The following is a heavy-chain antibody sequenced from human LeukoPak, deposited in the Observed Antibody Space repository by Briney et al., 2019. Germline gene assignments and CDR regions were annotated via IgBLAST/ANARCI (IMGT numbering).Heavy chain of an antibody. V-gene: IGHV1-69*13. J-gene: IGHJ6*03. D-gene: IGHD3-10*01. CDR1: GYTFTGYY. CDR3: ARAPGISNYYYYMDV. Sequence: ASVKVSCKASGYTFTGYYMRWVRQAPGQGLEWMGGIIPIFGTANYAQKFQGRVTITADESTSTAYMELSSLRSEDTAVYYCARAPGISNYYYYMDVWGKGTTVTVSS. CDR2: IIPIFGTA.